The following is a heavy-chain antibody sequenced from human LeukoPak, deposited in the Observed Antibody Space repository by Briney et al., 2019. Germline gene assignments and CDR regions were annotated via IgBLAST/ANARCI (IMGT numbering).Heavy chain of an antibody. CDR1: GFTFSSYA. CDR2: MCGTAGCT. V-gene: IGHV3-23*01. CDR3: AKDRPNFHENSGHYYRRDGDS. Sequence: GGSLRLSCAASGFTFSSYAMSWVRQAPGKGLEWVASMCGTAGCTFYPDSEKGRFTISRDNSKNVLYLRMNSLTAEDTAIYYCAKDRPNFHENSGHYYRRDGDSWGQGTLVTVSS. D-gene: IGHD3-22*01. J-gene: IGHJ5*01.